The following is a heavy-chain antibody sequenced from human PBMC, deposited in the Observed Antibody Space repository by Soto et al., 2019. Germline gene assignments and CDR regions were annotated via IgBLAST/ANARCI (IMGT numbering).Heavy chain of an antibody. CDR1: GFTFSSYS. J-gene: IGHJ3*02. Sequence: GGSLRLSCAASGFTFSSYSMNWVRQAPGKGLEWVSYISSSSSTIYYADSMKGRFTISRDNAKNSLYLQMNSLRAEDTAVYYCARDLFWVSASKSICSFDILGQGTMVTVSS. V-gene: IGHV3-48*04. CDR2: ISSSSSTI. D-gene: IGHD3-10*02. CDR3: ARDLFWVSASKSICSFDI.